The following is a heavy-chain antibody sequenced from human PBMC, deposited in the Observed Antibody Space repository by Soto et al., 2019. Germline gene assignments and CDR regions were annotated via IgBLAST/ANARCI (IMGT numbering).Heavy chain of an antibody. Sequence: EVQLVESGGGLVKPGGSLRLSCAASGFTFSTYSMNWVRQAPGKGLEWVSSISSSRTYRYYADSLRGRFTISRDNAETSLYLQINSLGAEDTAVYYCARDTYGGFDYWGPGTLVTVSS. V-gene: IGHV3-21*01. J-gene: IGHJ4*02. CDR3: ARDTYGGFDY. D-gene: IGHD4-17*01. CDR1: GFTFSTYS. CDR2: ISSSRTYR.